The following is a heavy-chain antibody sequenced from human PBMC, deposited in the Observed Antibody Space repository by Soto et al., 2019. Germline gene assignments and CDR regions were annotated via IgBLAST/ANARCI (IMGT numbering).Heavy chain of an antibody. CDR2: IKSKIAGGTT. Sequence: PGGSLRLSCAASGFTFTNAWINWVRQAPGKGLEWVGRIKSKIAGGTTDFAAPVKGRFAISRDDSQNIVYLQMTSLKIEDTAVYFCTMDSYSTMTVVLFDYWGHGTLVTVSS. J-gene: IGHJ4*01. V-gene: IGHV3-15*07. CDR3: TMDSYSTMTVVLFDY. CDR1: GFTFTNAW. D-gene: IGHD3-22*01.